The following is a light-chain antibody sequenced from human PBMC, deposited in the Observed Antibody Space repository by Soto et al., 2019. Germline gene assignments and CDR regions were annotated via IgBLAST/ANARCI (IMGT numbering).Light chain of an antibody. J-gene: IGKJ4*01. CDR3: QQYYTTPFT. CDR2: WAS. Sequence: IVMTQSPDSLAVSLGERATINCKSSQSVFFSSKNENCLAWYQQKPGQPPNLLIYWASTRESGVPDRFSGSGSGTEFTLTISSLQAEDVAVYYCQQYYTTPFTFGGGTKVEIK. CDR1: QSVFFSSKNENC. V-gene: IGKV4-1*01.